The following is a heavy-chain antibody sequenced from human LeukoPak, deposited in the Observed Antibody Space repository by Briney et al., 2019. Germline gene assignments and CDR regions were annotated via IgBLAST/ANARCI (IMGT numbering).Heavy chain of an antibody. D-gene: IGHD3-22*01. CDR3: ARVYYDSSGYNFDY. CDR1: GGSVSSGSYY. J-gene: IGHJ4*02. CDR2: IYYSGST. Sequence: SETLSLTCTVSGGSVSSGSYYWSWIRQPPGTGLEWIGYIYYSGSTNYNPSLKSRVTISVDTSKNQFSLKLSSVTAADTAVYYCARVYYDSSGYNFDYWGQGTLVTVSS. V-gene: IGHV4-61*01.